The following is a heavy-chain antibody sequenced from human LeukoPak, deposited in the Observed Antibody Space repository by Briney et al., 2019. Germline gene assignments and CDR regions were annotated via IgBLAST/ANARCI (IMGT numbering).Heavy chain of an antibody. CDR3: ARDYDILTGYPHGAFDI. J-gene: IGHJ3*02. CDR2: INWNGGST. V-gene: IGHV3-20*04. D-gene: IGHD3-9*01. CDR1: GFTFSSYG. Sequence: PGGSLRLSCAASGFTFSSYGMHWVRQAPGKGLEWVSGINWNGGSTGYADSVKGRFTISRDNAKNSLYLQMNSLRAEDTALYYCARDYDILTGYPHGAFDIWGQGTMVTVSS.